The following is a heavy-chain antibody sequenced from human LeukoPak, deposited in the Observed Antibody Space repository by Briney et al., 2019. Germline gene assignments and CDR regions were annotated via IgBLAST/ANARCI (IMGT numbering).Heavy chain of an antibody. CDR2: IRYDGSNK. Sequence: GGSLRLSCAASGFTFSNYGMHWVRQTPGKGLERVAFIRYDGSNKYYADSVKGRFTISRDNSKNTLYLQMNSLRAEDTAVYYCAKDDSSGYPNWFDPWGQGTLVTVSS. V-gene: IGHV3-30*02. CDR3: AKDDSSGYPNWFDP. D-gene: IGHD3-22*01. J-gene: IGHJ5*02. CDR1: GFTFSNYG.